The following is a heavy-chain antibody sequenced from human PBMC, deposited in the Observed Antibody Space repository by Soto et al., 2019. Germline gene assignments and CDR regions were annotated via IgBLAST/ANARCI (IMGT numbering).Heavy chain of an antibody. CDR3: ARVGYYYDSSGYGFDY. Sequence: QVQLVQSGAEVKKPGASVKVSCKASGYTFTGYYMHWVRQAPGQGLEWMGWINPNSGGTNYAQKFQGRVTMTRDTSISTAYMELSRLRSDDTAVYYCARVGYYYDSSGYGFDYCGQGTLVTVSS. D-gene: IGHD3-22*01. CDR1: GYTFTGYY. CDR2: INPNSGGT. V-gene: IGHV1-2*02. J-gene: IGHJ4*02.